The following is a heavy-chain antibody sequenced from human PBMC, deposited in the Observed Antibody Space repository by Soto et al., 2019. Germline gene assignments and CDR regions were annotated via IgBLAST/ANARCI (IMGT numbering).Heavy chain of an antibody. V-gene: IGHV3-21*01. CDR2: ISSRSDI. CDR3: AREYTAWPLAYGLDV. Sequence: VGSLRLSCVGSGFTFSTYSINWVRQAPGKGLEWVSSISSRSDIYYADSVKGRFTISRDNAKNSVSLQMNGLRAEDTAVYYCAREYTAWPLAYGLDVWGQGTTVTVSS. D-gene: IGHD2-2*02. J-gene: IGHJ6*02. CDR1: GFTFSTYS.